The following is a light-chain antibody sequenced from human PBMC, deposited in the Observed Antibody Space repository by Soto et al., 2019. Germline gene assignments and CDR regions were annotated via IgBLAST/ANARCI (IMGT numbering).Light chain of an antibody. CDR2: GAS. Sequence: EIVSTQSPGTLSLSPGERATLSCRASQSVSSNLAWYQQKPGQAPRLLIYGASTRATGIPARFSGSGSGTDFTLTINRLEPEDFAVYYCQQYGSSITFGQGTRLEIK. CDR1: QSVSSN. CDR3: QQYGSSIT. V-gene: IGKV3-20*01. J-gene: IGKJ5*01.